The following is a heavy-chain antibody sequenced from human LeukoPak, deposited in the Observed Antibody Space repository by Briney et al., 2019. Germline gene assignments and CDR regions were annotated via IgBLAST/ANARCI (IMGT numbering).Heavy chain of an antibody. Sequence: GGSLRLSCAASGFTVSSNYMSWVRQAPGKGLEWVSVIYSAGSTYYADSVKGRFTISRDNSKNTLYLQMSSLRAEDTAVYYCARGIAGGYSYGLDYWGQGTLVTVSS. V-gene: IGHV3-66*02. CDR1: GFTVSSNY. D-gene: IGHD5-18*01. CDR3: ARGIAGGYSYGLDY. CDR2: IYSAGST. J-gene: IGHJ4*02.